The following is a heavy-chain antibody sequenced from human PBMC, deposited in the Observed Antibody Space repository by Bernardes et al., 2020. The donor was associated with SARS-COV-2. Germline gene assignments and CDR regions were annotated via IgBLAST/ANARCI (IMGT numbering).Heavy chain of an antibody. CDR3: ARDERSVTIFGVVLKGMDV. J-gene: IGHJ6*02. D-gene: IGHD3-3*01. CDR2: ISSSSSTI. V-gene: IGHV3-48*02. CDR1: GFTFSSYS. Sequence: GGSLRLSCAASGFTFSSYSMNWVRQAPGKGLEWVSYISSSSSTIYYADSVKGRFTISRDNAKNSLYLQMNSLRDEDTAVYYCARDERSVTIFGVVLKGMDVWSQGTTVTVSS.